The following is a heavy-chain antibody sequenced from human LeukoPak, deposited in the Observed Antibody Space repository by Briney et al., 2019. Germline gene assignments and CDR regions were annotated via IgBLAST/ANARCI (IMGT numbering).Heavy chain of an antibody. J-gene: IGHJ4*02. V-gene: IGHV3-15*01. D-gene: IGHD2-15*01. CDR2: IKSKTYGGTT. CDR3: TAFESGGFY. CDR1: GFAFSSYS. Sequence: PGGSLRLSCAASGFAFSSYSMNWVRQAPGKGLEWVGRIKSKTYGGTTDYAAPVKGRFIISRDDSKNTLYVQMNSLKSEDTAVYYCTAFESGGFYWGQGTLVTVSS.